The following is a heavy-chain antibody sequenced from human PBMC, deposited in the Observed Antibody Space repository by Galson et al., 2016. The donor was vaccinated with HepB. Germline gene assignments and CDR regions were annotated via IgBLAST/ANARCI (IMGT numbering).Heavy chain of an antibody. J-gene: IGHJ4*02. Sequence: SLRLSCAASGFTFSSYSMNWVRQAPGKGLEWLSSITSSSSYIHCADSVRGRFTISRDNAKNSLYLQMNSLRAEDTAVYYCARDILWFGELTRVYYFDYWGQGTLVTVSS. V-gene: IGHV3-21*01. CDR3: ARDILWFGELTRVYYFDY. CDR1: GFTFSSYS. D-gene: IGHD3-10*01. CDR2: ITSSSSYI.